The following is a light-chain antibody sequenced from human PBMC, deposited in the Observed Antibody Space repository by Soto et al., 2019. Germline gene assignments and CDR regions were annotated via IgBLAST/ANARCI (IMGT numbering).Light chain of an antibody. Sequence: ETVMTKYPATLSVSPGERATLSCRASQSISIKLAWYQQKPGQAPRLLIYGASTRATAIPARFSGSGSGTEFTLTISSLQSEDFAIYYCQQYNNWPPITFGQGTLLEI. CDR1: QSISIK. J-gene: IGKJ5*01. CDR2: GAS. CDR3: QQYNNWPPIT. V-gene: IGKV3-15*01.